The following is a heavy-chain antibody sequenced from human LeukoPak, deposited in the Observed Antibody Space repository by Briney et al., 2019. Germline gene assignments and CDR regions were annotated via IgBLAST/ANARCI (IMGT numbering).Heavy chain of an antibody. CDR3: AKCEAPGGGAFDI. J-gene: IGHJ3*02. D-gene: IGHD1-14*01. CDR1: TFTFATYA. CDR2: ITGGGGSA. Sequence: GGSLRLSCAASTFTFATYAMNWVRQAPGKGLEWVSTITGGGGSAYYADSVEGRFAISRDNSKNTLYLQMNSLRADDTAVYYCAKCEAPGGGAFDIWGQGTMVTVSS. V-gene: IGHV3-23*01.